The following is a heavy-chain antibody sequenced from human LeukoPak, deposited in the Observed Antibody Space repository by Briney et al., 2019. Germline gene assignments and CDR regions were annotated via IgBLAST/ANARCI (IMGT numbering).Heavy chain of an antibody. Sequence: GGSLRLSCAASGITFSSYWMSWVRQAPGKGLEWVANIKEDGSEKNYVDSVKGRFTISRDNAKNSLSLQMNSLRAEDTAVYYCARPSRHNWFDPWGQGTLVTVSS. CDR2: IKEDGSEK. J-gene: IGHJ5*02. D-gene: IGHD2-2*01. V-gene: IGHV3-7*01. CDR1: GITFSSYW. CDR3: ARPSRHNWFDP.